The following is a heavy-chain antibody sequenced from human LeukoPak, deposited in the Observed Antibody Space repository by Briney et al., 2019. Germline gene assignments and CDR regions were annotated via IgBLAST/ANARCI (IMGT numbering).Heavy chain of an antibody. V-gene: IGHV3-20*04. CDR2: INWNGGRT. J-gene: IGHJ4*02. D-gene: IGHD6-19*01. Sequence: GGSLRLSCAASGFTFDDYGMSWVRQAPGKGLEWVSGINWNGGRTGYADSVKGRLTISRDNAKNSLYLQMNSLRAEDTALYYCAKLAGMGGFDYWGQGTLVTVSS. CDR3: AKLAGMGGFDY. CDR1: GFTFDDYG.